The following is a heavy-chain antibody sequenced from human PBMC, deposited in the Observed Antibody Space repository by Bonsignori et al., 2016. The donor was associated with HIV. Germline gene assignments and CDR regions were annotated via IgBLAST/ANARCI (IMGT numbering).Heavy chain of an antibody. CDR2: ISWNSGSI. Sequence: VRQAPGKGLEWVSGISWNSGSIGYADSVKGRFTISRDNAKNSLYLQMNSLRAEDTALYYCAKSGGKVVGATGWGEVDYWGQGTLVTVSS. J-gene: IGHJ4*02. D-gene: IGHD1-26*01. CDR3: AKSGGKVVGATGWGEVDY. V-gene: IGHV3-9*01.